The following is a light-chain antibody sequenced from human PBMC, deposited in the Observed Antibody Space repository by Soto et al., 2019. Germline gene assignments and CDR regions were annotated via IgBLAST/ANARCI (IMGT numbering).Light chain of an antibody. V-gene: IGLV2-14*01. CDR3: SSYASSSSYA. J-gene: IGLJ1*01. CDR1: SSDVGGYNH. CDR2: EVR. Sequence: QSCLTQPASVSFSPGHSITISCTGTSSDVGGYNHVSWYQQHPGKAPKLIIFEVRNRPSGVSDRFSASKSGNTASLTISGLQTEDEAVYYCSSYASSSSYAFGTGPKVTVL.